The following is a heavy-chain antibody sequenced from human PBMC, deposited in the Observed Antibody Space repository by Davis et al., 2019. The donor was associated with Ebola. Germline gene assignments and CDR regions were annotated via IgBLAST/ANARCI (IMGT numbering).Heavy chain of an antibody. D-gene: IGHD1-20*01. CDR2: INPSGGST. J-gene: IGHJ4*02. Sequence: ASVKVSCKASGYTFTSYYMHWVRQAPGQGLEWMGIINPSGGSTSYAQKFQGRVTMTRDTSTSTVYMELSSLRSEDTAVYYCARVGLTGNFLWPSPAGFDYWGQGTLVTVSS. V-gene: IGHV1-46*01. CDR3: ARVGLTGNFLWPSPAGFDY. CDR1: GYTFTSYY.